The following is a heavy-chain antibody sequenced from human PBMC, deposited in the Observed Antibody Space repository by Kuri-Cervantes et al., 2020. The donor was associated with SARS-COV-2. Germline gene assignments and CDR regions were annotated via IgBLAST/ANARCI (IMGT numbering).Heavy chain of an antibody. CDR1: VDSFSSYS. V-gene: IGHV1-69*13. Sequence: SVKVSCKASVDSFSSYSFNWVRQAPGPGREWMGGIIPMFGTADYAQKFQGRVTITADESTSTVYMELTSLSSDDTAIYYCARDCSGTDCNVIVYALSDWGQGTLVTVSS. J-gene: IGHJ4*02. D-gene: IGHD2-8*01. CDR2: IIPMFGTA. CDR3: ARDCSGTDCNVIVYALSD.